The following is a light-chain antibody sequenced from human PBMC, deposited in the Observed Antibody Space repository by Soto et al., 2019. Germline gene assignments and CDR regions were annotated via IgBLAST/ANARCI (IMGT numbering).Light chain of an antibody. CDR1: SSDVGGYNY. Sequence: QSALTQPASVSGSPGQSITISCTGTSSDVGGYNYVSWYQQHPGKAPKLVISEVSNRPSGVSHRFSGSRSGNTASLTISGLQAEDEADYHCSSYTSRTTPVFGGGTKLTVL. J-gene: IGLJ2*01. CDR3: SSYTSRTTPV. V-gene: IGLV2-14*01. CDR2: EVS.